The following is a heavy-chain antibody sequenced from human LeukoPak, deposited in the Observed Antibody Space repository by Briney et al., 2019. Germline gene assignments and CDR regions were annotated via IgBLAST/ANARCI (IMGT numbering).Heavy chain of an antibody. CDR2: ISYDGSNN. CDR3: ARVLNYYDSSGYYFSY. D-gene: IGHD3-22*01. CDR1: GFTFSYYT. J-gene: IGHJ4*02. V-gene: IGHV3-30-3*01. Sequence: GGSLRLSCAASGFTFSYYTMHWVRQAPGKGLEGVAGISYDGSNNYYADSLKGRFTISRDNSKNTLYLQINSLRAEDTAVSYCARVLNYYDSSGYYFSYWGQGTLVTVSS.